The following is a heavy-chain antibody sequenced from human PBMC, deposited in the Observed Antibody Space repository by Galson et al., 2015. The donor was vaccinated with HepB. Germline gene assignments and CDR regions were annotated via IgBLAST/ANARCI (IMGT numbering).Heavy chain of an antibody. CDR2: ISGSGGST. J-gene: IGHJ6*02. V-gene: IGHV3-23*01. D-gene: IGHD3-22*01. CDR3: GGDDSSGYYQGSYYYYGMDV. Sequence: SLRLSCAASGFTFSSYAMSWVRQAPGKGLEWVSAISGSGGSTYYADSVKGRFTISRDNSKNTLYLQMNSLRAEDTAVYYCGGDDSSGYYQGSYYYYGMDVWGQGTTVTVSS. CDR1: GFTFSSYA.